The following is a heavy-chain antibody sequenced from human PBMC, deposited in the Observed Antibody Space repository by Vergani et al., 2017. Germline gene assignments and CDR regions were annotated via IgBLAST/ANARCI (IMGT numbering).Heavy chain of an antibody. CDR3: ARVVSGWWQWLPPYFDY. J-gene: IGHJ4*02. V-gene: IGHV4-39*07. CDR1: GGSISSSSYY. CDR2: IYYSGST. D-gene: IGHD6-19*01. Sequence: QLQLQESGPGLVKPSETLSLTCTVSGGSISSSSYYWGWIRQPPGKGLEWIGSIYYSGSTDYNPSLKSRVTISVDPSKNQFSLKLSAVTAADTAGYYCARVVSGWWQWLPPYFDYGGQGTLVTVSS.